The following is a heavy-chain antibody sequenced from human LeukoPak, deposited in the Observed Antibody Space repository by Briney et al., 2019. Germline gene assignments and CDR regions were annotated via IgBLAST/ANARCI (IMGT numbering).Heavy chain of an antibody. CDR3: AKGNGDYTVVGAFDI. D-gene: IGHD4-17*01. Sequence: GGSLRLSCAASGFTFSSYGMHWVRQAPGKGLEWVAFIRYDGSNKYYADSVKGRFTISRDNSKNTLYLQMSSLRAEDTAVYYCAKGNGDYTVVGAFDIWGQGTMVTVSS. V-gene: IGHV3-30*02. CDR1: GFTFSSYG. J-gene: IGHJ3*02. CDR2: IRYDGSNK.